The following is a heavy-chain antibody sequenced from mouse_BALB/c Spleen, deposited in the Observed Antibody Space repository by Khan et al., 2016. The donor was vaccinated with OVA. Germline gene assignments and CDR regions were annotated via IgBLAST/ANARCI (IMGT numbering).Heavy chain of an antibody. CDR3: ARTARIKY. J-gene: IGHJ2*01. CDR2: ISYSGST. V-gene: IGHV3-2*02. CDR1: GYSITSGYG. D-gene: IGHD1-2*01. Sequence: EVQLQESGPGLVKPSQSLSLTCTVTGYSITSGYGWNWIRQFPGNKLEWMGYISYSGSTNYNPSLTSRIPITRDTSKNQLFLQLNSVTTEDTATYYCARTARIKYWGQGTTLTVSS.